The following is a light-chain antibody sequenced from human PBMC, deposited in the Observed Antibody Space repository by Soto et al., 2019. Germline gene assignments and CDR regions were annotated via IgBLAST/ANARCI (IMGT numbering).Light chain of an antibody. CDR1: QSVSSSY. CDR2: GAS. Sequence: EIVLTQSPGTLSLSPGERATLSCRASQSVSSSYLAWYQQKPGQAPRLLIYGASSMATGIPDRFSGSGSGTDFTLTISRLEPEDFAVYYCQQYGSSPPITFGQGKRLEI. CDR3: QQYGSSPPIT. V-gene: IGKV3-20*01. J-gene: IGKJ5*01.